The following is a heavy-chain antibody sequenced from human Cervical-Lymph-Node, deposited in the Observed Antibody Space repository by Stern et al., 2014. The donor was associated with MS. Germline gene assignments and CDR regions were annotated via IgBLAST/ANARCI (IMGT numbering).Heavy chain of an antibody. D-gene: IGHD1-26*01. CDR2: INPNSGGT. J-gene: IGHJ3*02. Sequence: VQLVESRAEVKKPGASVKVSCKASGYTFTGYYMHWVRQAPGQGLEWMGRINPNSGGTNYAQKFQGRVTMTRDTSISTAYMELSRLRSDDTAVYYCARGVGATWEDAFDIWGQGTMVTVSS. V-gene: IGHV1-2*06. CDR1: GYTFTGYY. CDR3: ARGVGATWEDAFDI.